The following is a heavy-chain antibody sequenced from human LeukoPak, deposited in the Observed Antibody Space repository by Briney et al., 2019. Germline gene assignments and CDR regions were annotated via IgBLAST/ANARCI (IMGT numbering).Heavy chain of an antibody. V-gene: IGHV5-51*01. Sequence: GESLKISCKGSGYSFTSYWIGWVRQMPGKGLEWMGIIYPGDSDTRYSPSFQGQVTISADKSISTAYLQWSSLKASDTAMYYCARTRGGGAYCGGDCYHISDYWGQGTLVTVSS. D-gene: IGHD2-21*02. CDR1: GYSFTSYW. CDR2: IYPGDSDT. J-gene: IGHJ4*02. CDR3: ARTRGGGAYCGGDCYHISDY.